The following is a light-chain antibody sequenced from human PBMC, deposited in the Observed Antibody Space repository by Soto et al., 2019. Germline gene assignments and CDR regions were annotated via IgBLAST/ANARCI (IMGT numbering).Light chain of an antibody. Sequence: QSVLTQPPSVSGAPGQRVTISCTGSSSNIGAGYDVHWYQQLPGTAPKLLIYGNSNRPSGVPDRFSGSKSGTSASLAITGLQAEYDADYYCQSYDSSRSAAFGTGTKLTVL. CDR2: GNS. CDR3: QSYDSSRSAA. J-gene: IGLJ1*01. V-gene: IGLV1-40*01. CDR1: SSNIGAGYD.